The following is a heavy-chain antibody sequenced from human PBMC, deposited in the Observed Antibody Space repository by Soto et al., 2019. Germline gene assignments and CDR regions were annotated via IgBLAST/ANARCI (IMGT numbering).Heavy chain of an antibody. Sequence: QVQLVQSGAEVKKPGSSVKVSCKTSGGPFNNHAINWVRQAPGQGLEWVGLVIPTLATADYAQKFQGRVTMTADEVTNTAYMELSSLRSDDTGVYYCARDYGEIDAFDIWGQGTLVTVSS. J-gene: IGHJ3*02. D-gene: IGHD4-17*01. CDR3: ARDYGEIDAFDI. V-gene: IGHV1-69*01. CDR1: GGPFNNHA. CDR2: VIPTLATA.